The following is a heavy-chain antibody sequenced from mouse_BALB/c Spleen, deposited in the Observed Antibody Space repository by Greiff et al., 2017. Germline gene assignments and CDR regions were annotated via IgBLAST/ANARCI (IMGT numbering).Heavy chain of an antibody. CDR3: ARSTYYDNPWFAY. V-gene: IGHV7-3*02. CDR1: GFTFTDYY. CDR2: IRNNANGYTT. J-gene: IGHJ3*01. D-gene: IGHD2-10*01. Sequence: EVMLVESGGGLVQPGGSLRLSCATSGFTFTDYYMSWVRQPPGKALEWLGFIRNNANGYTTEYSASVKGRFTISRDNSQSILYLQMNTLRAEDSATYYCARSTYYDNPWFAYWGQGTLVTVSA.